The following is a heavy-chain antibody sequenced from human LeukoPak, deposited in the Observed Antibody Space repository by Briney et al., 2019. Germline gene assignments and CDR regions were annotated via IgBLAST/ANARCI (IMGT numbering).Heavy chain of an antibody. D-gene: IGHD3-10*01. Sequence: GGSLRLSCAASGFTFSNYAMHWVRQAPGKGLEYLSAINGNGGSTYYATSVKGKFTITRDNSKNTLYLQMDSLSAEDMAVFYYARSLDEGSYFDFWGQGTLVTVSS. CDR1: GFTFSNYA. CDR3: ARSLDEGSYFDF. J-gene: IGHJ4*02. CDR2: INGNGGST. V-gene: IGHV3-64*01.